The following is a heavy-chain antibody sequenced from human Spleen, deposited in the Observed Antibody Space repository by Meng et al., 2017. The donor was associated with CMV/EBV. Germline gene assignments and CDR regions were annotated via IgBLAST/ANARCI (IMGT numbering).Heavy chain of an antibody. CDR3: ARGRGPRQQLVFGGNWFDP. Sequence: SETLSLTCAVYGGTFGGFYYNWIRQSPGKGLEWIGEISHSGSTTYNPSLGSRVTMSVDRSKNQFSLKLRSVTAADTAVYYCARGRGPRQQLVFGGNWFDPWGQGTLVTSPQ. D-gene: IGHD6-13*01. J-gene: IGHJ5*02. CDR2: ISHSGST. V-gene: IGHV4-34*08. CDR1: GGTFGGFY.